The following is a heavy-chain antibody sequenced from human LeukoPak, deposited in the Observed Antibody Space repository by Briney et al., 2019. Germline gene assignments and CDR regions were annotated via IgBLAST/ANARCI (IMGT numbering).Heavy chain of an antibody. CDR3: ARALIIYDSSGYYYSFDY. CDR2: INHSGST. V-gene: IGHV4-34*01. D-gene: IGHD3-22*01. CDR1: GGSFSGYY. J-gene: IGHJ4*02. Sequence: EPSGTLSLTCAVYGGSFSGYYWSWIRQPPGKGLEWIGEINHSGSTNYNPSLKSRATISVDTSKNQFSLKLSSVTAADTAVYYCARALIIYDSSGYYYSFDYWGQGTLVTVSS.